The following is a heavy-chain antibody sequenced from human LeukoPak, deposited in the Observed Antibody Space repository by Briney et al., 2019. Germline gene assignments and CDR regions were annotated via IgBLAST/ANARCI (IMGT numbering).Heavy chain of an antibody. CDR3: ATGPLNDYGMRE. CDR2: IWYDGSNK. J-gene: IGHJ6*02. CDR1: GFTFSRYG. V-gene: IGHV3-33*03. Sequence: GRSLRLSCAASGFTFSRYGMHWVRQAPGKGLEWVAVIWYDGSNKYYAESVKGRFTISRDNSKTTLYLQMNSLRAEDTAVYYCATGPLNDYGMREWGQGTTVTVSS.